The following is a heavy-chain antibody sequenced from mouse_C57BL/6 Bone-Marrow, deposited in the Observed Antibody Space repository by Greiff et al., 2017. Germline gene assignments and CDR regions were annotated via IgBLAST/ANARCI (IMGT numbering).Heavy chain of an antibody. Sequence: EVQLQQSGPVLVKPGASVKMSCKASGYTFTDYYMNWVKQSHGKSLEWIGVINPYNGGTSYNQKFKGKATLTVDKSSSTAYMELNSLTSEDSAVYYCARRGTVVAAQYWYFDVWGTGTTVTVSS. CDR2: INPYNGGT. V-gene: IGHV1-19*01. CDR3: ARRGTVVAAQYWYFDV. D-gene: IGHD1-1*01. J-gene: IGHJ1*03. CDR1: GYTFTDYY.